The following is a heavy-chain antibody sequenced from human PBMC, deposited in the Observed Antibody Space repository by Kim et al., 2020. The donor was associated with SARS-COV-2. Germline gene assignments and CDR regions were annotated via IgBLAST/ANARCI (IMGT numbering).Heavy chain of an antibody. V-gene: IGHV1-2*02. CDR3: ARDEVPTILGMEDV. D-gene: IGHD3-3*02. CDR1: GYGFSDFI. CDR2: IDPKNGDT. J-gene: IGHJ6*02. Sequence: ASVKVSCKASGYGFSDFIIHWVRQAPGQGLEWMGWIDPKNGDTHYAQSFQGRVTMTRDTSDSTVYLDLSRLTSDDTAVYYCARDEVPTILGMEDVWGQGITVTVSS.